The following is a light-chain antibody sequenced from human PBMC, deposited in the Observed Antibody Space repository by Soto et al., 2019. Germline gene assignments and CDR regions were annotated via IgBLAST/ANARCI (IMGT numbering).Light chain of an antibody. CDR1: SNDVGSYNT. Sequence: QSVLTQPSSLSGSPGQSIAISCPGNSNDVGSYNTVSWYQQYPGKAPKLMIHDVNNRPSGITDRFSGSKSGNTASLTISGLQAEDEADYYCSSFTSSTSYVFGTGTKVTVL. J-gene: IGLJ1*01. CDR2: DVN. CDR3: SSFTSSTSYV. V-gene: IGLV2-14*03.